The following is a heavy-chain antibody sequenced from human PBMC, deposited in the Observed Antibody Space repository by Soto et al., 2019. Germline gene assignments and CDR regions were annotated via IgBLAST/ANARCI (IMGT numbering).Heavy chain of an antibody. CDR3: ARALRGGLTVVTPGY. CDR1: GYTFTGYY. Sequence: QVQLVQSGADVKTPGASVRVSCKASGYTFTGYYVHWVREAPGQGLEWMGWINPETGGTSYAQKFQGRVTMTSDASTSTAYMELTGLRSDDTAVYYCARALRGGLTVVTPGYWGQGTLVTVSS. V-gene: IGHV1-2*02. D-gene: IGHD3-9*01. CDR2: INPETGGT. J-gene: IGHJ4*02.